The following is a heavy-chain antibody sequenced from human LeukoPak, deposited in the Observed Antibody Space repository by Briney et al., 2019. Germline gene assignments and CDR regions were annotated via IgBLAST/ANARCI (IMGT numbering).Heavy chain of an antibody. J-gene: IGHJ6*02. CDR1: GGSISSYY. CDR3: ARDLPHGMDV. Sequence: SGTLSLTCTVSGGSISSYYWSWIRQPPGKGLEWIGYIYYSGSTNYNPSLKSRVTISVDTSQNQFSLKLSSVTAADTAVYYCARDLPHGMDVWGQGTTVTVSS. CDR2: IYYSGST. V-gene: IGHV4-59*01.